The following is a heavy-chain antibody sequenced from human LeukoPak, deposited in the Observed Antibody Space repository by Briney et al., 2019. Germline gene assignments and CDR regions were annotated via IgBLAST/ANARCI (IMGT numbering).Heavy chain of an antibody. CDR1: GGSISSYY. D-gene: IGHD2-2*01. CDR3: ARDQTYCSSTSCPVNWFDP. J-gene: IGHJ5*02. V-gene: IGHV4-4*07. Sequence: SETLSLTCTVSGGSISSYYWSWIRQPAGKGLEWIGRIYTSGSTNYNPSLKSRVTISVDTSKNQFSLKLSSVTAADTAVYYCARDQTYCSSTSCPVNWFDPWGQGTLVTVSS. CDR2: IYTSGST.